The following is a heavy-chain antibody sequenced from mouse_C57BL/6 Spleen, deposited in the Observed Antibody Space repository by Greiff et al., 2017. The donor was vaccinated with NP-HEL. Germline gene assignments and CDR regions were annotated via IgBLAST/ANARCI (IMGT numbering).Heavy chain of an antibody. CDR3: ARRRSSDYAMDY. D-gene: IGHD1-1*01. CDR1: GYAFTNYL. Sequence: VQLQQSGAELVRPGTSVKVSCKASGYAFTNYLIEWVKQRPGQGLEWIGVINPGSGGTNYNEKFKGKATLTADKSSSTAYMQLSSLTSEDSAVYFCARRRSSDYAMDYWGQGTSVTVSS. CDR2: INPGSGGT. J-gene: IGHJ4*01. V-gene: IGHV1-54*01.